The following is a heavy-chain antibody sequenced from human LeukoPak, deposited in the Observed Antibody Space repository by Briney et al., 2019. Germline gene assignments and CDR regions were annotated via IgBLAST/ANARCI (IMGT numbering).Heavy chain of an antibody. V-gene: IGHV3-9*01. J-gene: IGHJ6*02. CDR1: GFTFDDYA. Sequence: GRSLRLSCAASGFTFDDYAMHWVRQAPGKGLEWVSGISWNSGSIGYADSVKGRFTISRDNARNSLYLQMNSLRAEDTALYYCAKSPHYYGSGSYYGMDVWGQGTTVTVSS. CDR2: ISWNSGSI. D-gene: IGHD3-10*01. CDR3: AKSPHYYGSGSYYGMDV.